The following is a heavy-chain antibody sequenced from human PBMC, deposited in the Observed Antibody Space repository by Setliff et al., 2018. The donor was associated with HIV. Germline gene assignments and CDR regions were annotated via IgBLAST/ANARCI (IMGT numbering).Heavy chain of an antibody. J-gene: IGHJ3*01. V-gene: IGHV3-21*05. CDR1: GFTFGSYS. Sequence: GGLRLSCAASGFTFGSYSMNWVRQAPGKGLEWISYITKRADETHYADSVKGRFSISRDTAKNSLYLQMNSLRPEDTAVYYCSRAGVPWAFDLWGQGTMVTVSS. CDR3: SRAGVPWAFDL. CDR2: ITKRADET. D-gene: IGHD7-27*01.